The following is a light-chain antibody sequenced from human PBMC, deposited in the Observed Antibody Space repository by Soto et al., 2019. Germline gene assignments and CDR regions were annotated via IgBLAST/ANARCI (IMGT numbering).Light chain of an antibody. CDR1: QSINTW. V-gene: IGKV1-5*03. CDR2: KAS. J-gene: IGKJ1*01. Sequence: DIQMTQSPSTLSASVGDRVTITCRASQSINTWLAWYQLKPGRAPKLPIYKASTLESGVSSRFSGSGSGTEFTLTISSLQPDDFATYYCQQYQTYSQFGQGTKVDIK. CDR3: QQYQTYSQ.